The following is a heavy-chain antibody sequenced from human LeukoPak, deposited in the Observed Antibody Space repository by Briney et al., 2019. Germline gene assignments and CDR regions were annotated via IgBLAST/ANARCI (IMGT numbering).Heavy chain of an antibody. CDR1: GFTLSSYE. Sequence: PGGSLRLSCTASGFTLSSYEMSWIRPAPGKGLEGVANIKQDGSEKWYVDSVKGRFTISRDNAKNSLYLQMNSLRVEDTAVYYCAREFRSGYNSRWFDYWGQGTLVTVSS. V-gene: IGHV3-7*01. CDR2: IKQDGSEK. D-gene: IGHD6-19*01. J-gene: IGHJ5*01. CDR3: AREFRSGYNSRWFDY.